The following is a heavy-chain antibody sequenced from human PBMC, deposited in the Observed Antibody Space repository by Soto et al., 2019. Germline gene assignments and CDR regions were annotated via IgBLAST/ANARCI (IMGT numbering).Heavy chain of an antibody. CDR3: AREMVRGVGSDY. CDR2: ISTYNGNT. CDR1: GYTFTSYV. D-gene: IGHD3-10*01. Sequence: QVQLVQSGAGVKKPGASVKVSCKASGYTFTSYVISWVRQAPGQGLEWMGWISTYNGNTKYAQKLQGRVTMTTDTSTRTAYMELRSLRSDDTAVFYCAREMVRGVGSDYWGKGTLVTVSS. V-gene: IGHV1-18*01. J-gene: IGHJ4*02.